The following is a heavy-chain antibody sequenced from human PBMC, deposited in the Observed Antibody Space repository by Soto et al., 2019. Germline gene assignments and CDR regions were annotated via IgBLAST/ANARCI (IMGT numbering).Heavy chain of an antibody. J-gene: IGHJ5*02. CDR2: IYYSGST. CDR3: ARNQVVRGVNVFWFDP. V-gene: IGHV4-31*03. CDR1: GGSISSGGYY. D-gene: IGHD3-10*01. Sequence: QVQLQESGPGLVKPSQTLSLTCTVSGGSISSGGYYWSWIRQHPGKGLEWIGYIYYSGSTYYNPSLKSRVTISVDTSKNQFSLKLSSVTAADTAAYYCARNQVVRGVNVFWFDPWGQGTLVTVSS.